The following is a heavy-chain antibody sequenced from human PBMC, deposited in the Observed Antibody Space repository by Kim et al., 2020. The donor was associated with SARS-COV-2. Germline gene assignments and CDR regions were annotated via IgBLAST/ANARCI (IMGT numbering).Heavy chain of an antibody. D-gene: IGHD1-26*01. CDR1: GFPFSSYG. CDR2: ISYDGSNK. J-gene: IGHJ4*02. Sequence: GGSLRLSCAASGFPFSSYGMHWVRQAPGKGLEWVALISYDGSNKYYADSVKGRFAISRDNSKNTLYLQMNSLRAEDTAMYYCAKDVQVGAMDYWGQGTLVTVSS. V-gene: IGHV3-30*18. CDR3: AKDVQVGAMDY.